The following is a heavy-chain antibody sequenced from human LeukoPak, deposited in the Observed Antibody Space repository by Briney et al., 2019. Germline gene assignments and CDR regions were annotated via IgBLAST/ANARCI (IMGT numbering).Heavy chain of an antibody. CDR1: GGSISSYY. J-gene: IGHJ4*02. V-gene: IGHV4-59*01. CDR2: ISYSGST. D-gene: IGHD4-23*01. Sequence: SETLSLTCTVSGGSISSYYWSWIRQPPGQGPEWIGYISYSGSTNYSPSLKGRVTISVDMSENQFSLHLSSVTAADTAVYYCARNYGGENYFDYWGQGTLVTVSS. CDR3: ARNYGGENYFDY.